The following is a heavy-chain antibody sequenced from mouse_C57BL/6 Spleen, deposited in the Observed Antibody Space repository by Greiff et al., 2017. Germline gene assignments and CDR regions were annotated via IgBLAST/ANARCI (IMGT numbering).Heavy chain of an antibody. CDR2: ISSGGSYT. CDR1: GFTFSSYG. Sequence: EVQVVESGGDLVKPGGSLKLSCAASGFTFSSYGMSWVRQTPDKRLEWVATISSGGSYTYYPDSVKGRFTISRDNAKNTLYLQMSSLKSEDTAMYYCARQGMYYYYCSSYDYAMDYWGQGTSVTVSS. CDR3: ARQGMYYYYCSSYDYAMDY. D-gene: IGHD1-1*01. V-gene: IGHV5-6*01. J-gene: IGHJ4*01.